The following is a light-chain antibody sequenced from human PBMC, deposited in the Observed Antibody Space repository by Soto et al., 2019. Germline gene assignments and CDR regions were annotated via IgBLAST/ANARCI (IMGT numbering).Light chain of an antibody. V-gene: IGKV1-6*01. CDR2: AAS. J-gene: IGKJ2*01. CDR1: QDIRTD. CDR3: LQDYIFPYT. Sequence: AIQMTQSPSSLSASVGDRVTITCRASQDIRTDVAWYQQKPGKAPKLLIFAASSLQSGVSSRVSGSGSGTEFTITISSLQPEDFATYYCLQDYIFPYTFGQGTKREIK.